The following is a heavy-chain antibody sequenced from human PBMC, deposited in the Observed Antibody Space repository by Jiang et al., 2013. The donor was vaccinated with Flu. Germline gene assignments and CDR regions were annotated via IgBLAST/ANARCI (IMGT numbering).Heavy chain of an antibody. D-gene: IGHD3-22*01. J-gene: IGHJ5*02. CDR3: ARLDYYDSSGYFNWFDP. V-gene: IGHV5-51*01. Sequence: IYPGDSDTRYSPSFQGQVTISADKSISTAYLQWSSLKASDTAMYYCARLDYYDSSGYFNWFDPWGQGTLVTVSS. CDR2: IYPGDSDT.